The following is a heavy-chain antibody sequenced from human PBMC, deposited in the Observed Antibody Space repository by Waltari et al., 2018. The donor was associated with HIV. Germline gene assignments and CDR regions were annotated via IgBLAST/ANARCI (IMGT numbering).Heavy chain of an antibody. Sequence: EVQLVESGGGLVQPGRSLRLSCAASGFTFDDYAMPWVRQAPGKGLEWVSGISWNSGSIGYADSVKGRFTISRDNAKNSLYLQMNSLRAEDTALYYCAKTDYGDSTLSYWGQGTLVTVSS. CDR1: GFTFDDYA. CDR3: AKTDYGDSTLSY. J-gene: IGHJ4*02. D-gene: IGHD4-17*01. V-gene: IGHV3-9*01. CDR2: ISWNSGSI.